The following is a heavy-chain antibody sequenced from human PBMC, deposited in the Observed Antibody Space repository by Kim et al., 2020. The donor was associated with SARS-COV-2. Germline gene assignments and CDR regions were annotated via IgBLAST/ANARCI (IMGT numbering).Heavy chain of an antibody. CDR1: GFTFSSYG. Sequence: GGSLRLSCAASGFTFSSYGMHWVRQAPGKGLEWVAVISYDGSNKYYADSVKGRFTISRDNSKNTLYLQMNSLRAEDTAVYYCARSYYGSGRLWFDPWGQGTLVTVSS. CDR3: ARSYYGSGRLWFDP. J-gene: IGHJ5*02. D-gene: IGHD3-10*01. V-gene: IGHV3-33*05. CDR2: ISYDGSNK.